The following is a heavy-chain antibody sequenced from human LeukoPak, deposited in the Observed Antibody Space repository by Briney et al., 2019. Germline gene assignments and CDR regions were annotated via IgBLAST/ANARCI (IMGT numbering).Heavy chain of an antibody. V-gene: IGHV6-1*01. Sequence: SQTLSLTCAISGDSVSSNSAAWNWIRQSPSRGLEWLGRTYYRSKWYNDYAVSVKSRITINPDTSKNQFSLQLDSVTPEDTAVYYCTRGAPVGSSREFDYWGQGTLVTVSS. CDR2: TYYRSKWYN. CDR1: GDSVSSNSAA. D-gene: IGHD5-24*01. CDR3: TRGAPVGSSREFDY. J-gene: IGHJ4*02.